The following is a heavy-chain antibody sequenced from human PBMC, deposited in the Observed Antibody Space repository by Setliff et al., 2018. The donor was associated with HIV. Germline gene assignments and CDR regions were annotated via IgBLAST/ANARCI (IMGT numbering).Heavy chain of an antibody. CDR1: GGSVGSGSYY. D-gene: IGHD6-6*01. J-gene: IGHJ6*03. CDR3: ASEAWTSYRSSSGYYYYYMDV. CDR2: IYYSGIT. V-gene: IGHV4-61*01. Sequence: SETLSLTCTVSGGSVGSGSYYWSWIRQSPGKGLEWIGYIYYSGITTYNPSLKSRVTMSVDTSKNQFSLRLSSVTAADTAVYYCASEAWTSYRSSSGYYYYYMDVWGKGTTVTVSS.